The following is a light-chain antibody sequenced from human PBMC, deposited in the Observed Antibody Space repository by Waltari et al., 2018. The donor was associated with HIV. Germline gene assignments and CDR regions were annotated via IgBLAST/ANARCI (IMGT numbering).Light chain of an antibody. V-gene: IGLV2-11*01. Sequence: QSALTQPRSVSVSPGPSVTIYCPGTSSDVGGFKYVFWYQQYPGRAPQSMIIYFTKRPSGVPDRFAGSKSGNTASLTISGLRAEDEADYYCCSYAGRNTLLFGGGTTLTVL. J-gene: IGLJ2*01. CDR2: YFT. CDR3: CSYAGRNTLL. CDR1: SSDVGGFKY.